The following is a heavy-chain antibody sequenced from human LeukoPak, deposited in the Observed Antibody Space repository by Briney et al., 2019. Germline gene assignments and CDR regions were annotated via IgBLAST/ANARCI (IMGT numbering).Heavy chain of an antibody. CDR3: ARGKLYRRIAVAGTGAFDI. CDR1: GGSFSGYY. V-gene: IGHV4-34*01. CDR2: INHSGST. D-gene: IGHD6-19*01. J-gene: IGHJ3*02. Sequence: MSSETLSLTCAVYGGSFSGYYWSWIRQPPGKGLEWIGEINHSGSTNYNPSLKSRVTISVDTSKNQFSLKLSSVTAADTAVYYCARGKLYRRIAVAGTGAFDIWGQGTMVTVSS.